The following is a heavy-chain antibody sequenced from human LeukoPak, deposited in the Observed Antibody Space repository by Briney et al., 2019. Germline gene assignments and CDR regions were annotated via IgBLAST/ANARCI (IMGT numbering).Heavy chain of an antibody. J-gene: IGHJ6*03. CDR3: AKALSGYKPPNYYYYMDV. CDR2: ISGSGDNT. D-gene: IGHD3-3*01. Sequence: PGGSLRLSCAASGFTFSNYAMSWVRQAPGKGLEWVSAISGSGDNTYYADSVKGRFTISRDNSKNTLYLQMNSLRAEDTAVYYCAKALSGYKPPNYYYYMDVWGKGTTVTVSS. V-gene: IGHV3-23*01. CDR1: GFTFSNYA.